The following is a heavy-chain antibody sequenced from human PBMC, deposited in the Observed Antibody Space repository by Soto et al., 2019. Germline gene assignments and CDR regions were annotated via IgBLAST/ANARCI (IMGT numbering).Heavy chain of an antibody. V-gene: IGHV4-31*03. CDR3: ARDAPWIQLWLPAY. J-gene: IGHJ4*02. D-gene: IGHD5-18*01. CDR1: GGSISSGGYY. Sequence: QVQLQESGPGLVKPSQTLSLTCTVSGGSISSGGYYWSWIRQHPGKGLEWIGYIYYSGSTYYNPSLKSRVTISVDTSKNQFSLKLSSVPAADTAVYYCARDAPWIQLWLPAYWGQGTLVTVSS. CDR2: IYYSGST.